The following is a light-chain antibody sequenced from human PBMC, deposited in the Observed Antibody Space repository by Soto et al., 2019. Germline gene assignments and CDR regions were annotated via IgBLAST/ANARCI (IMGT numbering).Light chain of an antibody. CDR1: QDISNY. J-gene: IGKJ4*01. CDR2: DAS. V-gene: IGKV1-33*01. CDR3: QQYDNLPRWT. Sequence: DIQMTQSPSSLSSSVGDIFTITCQSSQDISNYLNWYQQKPGKAPKLLIYDASNLETGVPSRFSGSGSGTDFTFTISSLQPEDIATYYCQQYDNLPRWTFGGGTKVDIK.